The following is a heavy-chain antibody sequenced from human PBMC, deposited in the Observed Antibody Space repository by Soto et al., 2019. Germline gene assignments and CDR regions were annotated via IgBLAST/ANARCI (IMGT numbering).Heavy chain of an antibody. CDR1: GYTFSSYS. CDR3: ARDDPPVQH. V-gene: IGHV1-18*01. CDR2: ISAYNGNT. Sequence: QVQLVQSGAEVKKPGASVKVSCKASGYTFSSYSISWVRQAPGQGLEWMGWISAYNGNTNYGQKLQGRVTMTTDTSTNTACMELRSLRSDDTAVYYCARDDPPVQHWGQGTLVTVSS. J-gene: IGHJ1*01.